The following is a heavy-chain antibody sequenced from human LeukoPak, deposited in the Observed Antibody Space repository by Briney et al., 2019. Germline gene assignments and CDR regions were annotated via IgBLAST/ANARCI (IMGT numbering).Heavy chain of an antibody. CDR1: GYTFTSYG. CDR3: ARVQGSDYDILTGYPNWFDP. V-gene: IGHV1-18*01. D-gene: IGHD3-9*01. CDR2: ISAYNGNT. Sequence: ASVKVSCKASGYTFTSYGISWVRQAPGQGLEWMGWISAYNGNTNYAQKLQGRVTMTTDTSTSTAYMELRSLRSDDTAVYYCARVQGSDYDILTGYPNWFDPWGQGTLITVSS. J-gene: IGHJ5*02.